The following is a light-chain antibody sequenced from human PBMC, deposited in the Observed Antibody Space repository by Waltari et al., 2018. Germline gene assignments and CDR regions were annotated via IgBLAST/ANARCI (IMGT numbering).Light chain of an antibody. J-gene: IGLJ2*01. Sequence: SALTQPDPVSGSPGQSITIPCRGIRRDSGGYNYVSWYQQHPGEAPKVVIYDVTNRPSGVSNRFSGSKSGSSASLTISGLQPEDEADYYCSSFTSSTTGIFGGGTKLTVL. CDR1: RRDSGGYNY. V-gene: IGLV2-14*03. CDR2: DVT. CDR3: SSFTSSTTGI.